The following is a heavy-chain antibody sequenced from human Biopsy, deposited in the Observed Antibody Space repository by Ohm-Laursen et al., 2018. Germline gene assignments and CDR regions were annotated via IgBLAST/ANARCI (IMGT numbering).Heavy chain of an antibody. J-gene: IGHJ4*01. CDR3: ARDPLNGRQHFAS. CDR1: SYTFTDYN. CDR2: INCKTGAT. V-gene: IGHV1-2*02. Sequence: ASVKVSCKASSYTFTDYNIHWMRQAPGQGLEWLGYINCKTGATNYAQKFQGTVTMTRDTSISTAYLALGSLRSADTAIYYCARDPLNGRQHFASWGHGSLVTVSS. D-gene: IGHD2-8*01.